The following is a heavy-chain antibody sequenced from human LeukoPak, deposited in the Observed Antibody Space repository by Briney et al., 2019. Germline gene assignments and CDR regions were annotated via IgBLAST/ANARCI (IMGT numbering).Heavy chain of an antibody. CDR1: GYTFTSYA. D-gene: IGHD2-15*01. CDR2: IRTSTGSP. V-gene: IGHV7-4-1*02. Sequence: ASVKVSCKASGYTFTSYAINWVRQAPGQGLEYMGWIRTSTGSPTYAQGFTGRFVFSLDTSVNTAYLQISSVKAEDTAVYYCARDLDSAAFDIWGQGTMVTVSS. J-gene: IGHJ3*02. CDR3: ARDLDSAAFDI.